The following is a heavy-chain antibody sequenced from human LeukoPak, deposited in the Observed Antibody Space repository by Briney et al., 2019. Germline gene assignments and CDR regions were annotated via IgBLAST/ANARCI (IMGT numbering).Heavy chain of an antibody. CDR1: GGTFSIYA. V-gene: IGHV1-69*13. CDR3: ARDLSGSGWEYYFDY. J-gene: IGHJ4*02. CDR2: IIPIFGTA. D-gene: IGHD6-19*01. Sequence: SVKVSCKASGGTFSIYAISWVRHAPGQGLEWMGGIIPIFGTANYAQKFQGRVTITADESTITAYMALSSLRSEDTAVYYCARDLSGSGWEYYFDYGGQGRLVTASS.